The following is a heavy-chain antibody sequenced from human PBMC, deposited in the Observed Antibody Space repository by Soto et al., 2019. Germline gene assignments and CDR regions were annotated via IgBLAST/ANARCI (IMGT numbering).Heavy chain of an antibody. CDR3: ARGYIDTINWFDP. V-gene: IGHV4-30-2*01. Sequence: TSETLSLTCAVSGGSISGGGYSWTWIRQPPGKGLEWIGCVYQSGSTYYNPSLKSRVTISSDRPYNQFSLKLSSVTAADTAVYYCARGYIDTINWFDPWGQGTLVTVSS. CDR2: VYQSGST. CDR1: GGSISGGGYS. D-gene: IGHD2-2*02. J-gene: IGHJ5*02.